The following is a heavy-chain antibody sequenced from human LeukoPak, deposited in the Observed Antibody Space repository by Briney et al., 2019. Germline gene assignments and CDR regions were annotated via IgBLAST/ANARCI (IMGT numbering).Heavy chain of an antibody. Sequence: GSLRLSCAASGFTFRRYGMSWVRQAPEKGLEWVSAISGSGSSTYYGDSVKGRFTISRDNAKNSLYLQMNSLRAEDTAVYYCARGSIVGATGSRHWFDPWGQGTLVTVSS. V-gene: IGHV3-23*01. D-gene: IGHD1-26*01. CDR3: ARGSIVGATGSRHWFDP. CDR2: ISGSGSST. J-gene: IGHJ5*02. CDR1: GFTFRRYG.